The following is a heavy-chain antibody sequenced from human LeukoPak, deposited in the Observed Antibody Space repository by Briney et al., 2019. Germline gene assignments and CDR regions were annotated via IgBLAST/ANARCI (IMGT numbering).Heavy chain of an antibody. D-gene: IGHD4-23*01. Sequence: SETLSLTCAVSGGSISSGSHHWGWFRQSPGKGLEWIGSIYDSRTIYYNPSLNSRVTISAVTSKNQFSLQLNSVTAADTAVYYCARHDGRSGGTMGALDSWGQGSLVTVSS. V-gene: IGHV4-39*01. CDR2: IYDSRTI. CDR1: GGSISSGSHH. CDR3: ARHDGRSGGTMGALDS. J-gene: IGHJ4*02.